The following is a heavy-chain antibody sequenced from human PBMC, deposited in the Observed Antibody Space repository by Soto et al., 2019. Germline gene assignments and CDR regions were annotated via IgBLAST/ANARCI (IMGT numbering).Heavy chain of an antibody. J-gene: IGHJ3*02. CDR2: FDPEDGET. V-gene: IGHV1-24*01. D-gene: IGHD3-16*02. Sequence: GASVKVSCKVSGYTLTELSMHWVRQAPGKGLEWMGGFDPEDGETIYAQKFQGRVTMTEDTSTDTAYMELSSLRSEDTAVYYCATDRMITFGGVIVMNAFDISGRGRMV. CDR1: GYTLTELS. CDR3: ATDRMITFGGVIVMNAFDI.